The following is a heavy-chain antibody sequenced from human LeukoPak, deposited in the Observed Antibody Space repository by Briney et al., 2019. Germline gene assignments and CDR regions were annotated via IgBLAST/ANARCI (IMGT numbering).Heavy chain of an antibody. Sequence: AGGFLRIFCAASGFTLSYYYKRWVRPGSGKGPEWVSYISSSGSSIYYADSVKGRFTISRDNAKNSLYLQMNSLRAEDTAVYYCARVAQMGLIDYWGQGTLVTVSS. J-gene: IGHJ4*02. V-gene: IGHV3-11*01. CDR1: GFTLSYYY. CDR3: ARVAQMGLIDY. D-gene: IGHD2-8*01. CDR2: ISSSGSSI.